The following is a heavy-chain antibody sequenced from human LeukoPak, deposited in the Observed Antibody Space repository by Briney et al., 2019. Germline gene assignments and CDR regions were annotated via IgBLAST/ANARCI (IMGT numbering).Heavy chain of an antibody. CDR3: ARAVTGDCCGGSCYDF. Sequence: ASVKVSCKASGGTFSSYAISWVRQAPGQGLEWMGGIIPIFGTANYAQKFQGRVTITADESTSTAYMELSSLRSEDTAVYYCARAVTGDCCGGSCYDFWGQGTLVTVSS. CDR2: IIPIFGTA. J-gene: IGHJ4*02. V-gene: IGHV1-69*13. D-gene: IGHD2-15*01. CDR1: GGTFSSYA.